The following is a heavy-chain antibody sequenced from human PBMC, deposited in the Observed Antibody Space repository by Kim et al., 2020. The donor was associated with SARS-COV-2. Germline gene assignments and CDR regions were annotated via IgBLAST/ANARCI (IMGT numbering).Heavy chain of an antibody. V-gene: IGHV7-4-1*02. D-gene: IGHD6-19*01. CDR3: ARGGSGWSYNWFDP. CDR2: INTNTGNP. CDR1: GYTFTSYA. J-gene: IGHJ5*02. Sequence: ASVKVSCKASGYTFTSYAMNWVRQAPGQGLEWMGWINTNTGNPTYAQGFTGRFVFSLDTSVSTAYLQISSLKAEDTAVYYCARGGSGWSYNWFDPWGQGTLVTVSS.